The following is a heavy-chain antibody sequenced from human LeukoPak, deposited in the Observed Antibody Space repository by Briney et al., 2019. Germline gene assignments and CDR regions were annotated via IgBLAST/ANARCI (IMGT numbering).Heavy chain of an antibody. D-gene: IGHD3-22*01. CDR1: GDSVSSNSGA. J-gene: IGHJ4*02. Sequence: SQTLSLTCALSGDSVSSNSGAWNWLRQSPSRGLEWLGRTYYRSKWYNDYAVSVKSRITINPDTSKNQFSLQLNSVSPEDTAVYYCARGWLKASFDCWGQGTLVTVSS. CDR3: ARGWLKASFDC. CDR2: TYYRSKWYN. V-gene: IGHV6-1*01.